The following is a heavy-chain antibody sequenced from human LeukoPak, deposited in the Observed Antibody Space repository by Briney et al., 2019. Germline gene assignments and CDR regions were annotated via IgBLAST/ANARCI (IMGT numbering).Heavy chain of an antibody. D-gene: IGHD6-19*01. CDR1: GLILRGHA. J-gene: IGHJ4*02. CDR2: IGDSGEIE. CDR3: AKGYSSGWTPFDY. Sequence: GGSLRLSCEASGLILRGHAMSWVRQAPGKGLEWVSGIGDSGEIERYADSVKGRFTISRDNFRNTVYLEMRSLRPEDTAVYYCAKGYSSGWTPFDYWGQGTQVTVST. V-gene: IGHV3-23*01.